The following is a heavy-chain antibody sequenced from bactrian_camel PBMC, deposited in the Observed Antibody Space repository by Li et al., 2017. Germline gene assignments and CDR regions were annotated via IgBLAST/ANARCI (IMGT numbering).Heavy chain of an antibody. V-gene: IGHV3S54*01. J-gene: IGHJ4*01. CDR1: GYSYHC. CDR3: AADNVNLQLARHYSY. Sequence: HVQLVESGGGSVQAGGSLRLSCAASGYSYHCMGWFRQVQGKEREGVAFIYTGSGSTYYADSVKGRFTLSDNAKDTLYLQMNDLKSEDTAMYYCAADNVNLQLARHYSYWGQGTQVTVS. D-gene: IGHD7*01. CDR2: IYTGSGST.